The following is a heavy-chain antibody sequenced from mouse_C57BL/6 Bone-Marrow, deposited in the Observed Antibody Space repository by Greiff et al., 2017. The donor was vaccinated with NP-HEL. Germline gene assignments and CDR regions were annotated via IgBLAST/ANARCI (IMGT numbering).Heavy chain of an antibody. J-gene: IGHJ3*01. D-gene: IGHD3-2*02. CDR2: INPNNGGT. V-gene: IGHV1-26*01. CDR3: ARYGRQLRLLAY. CDR1: GYTFTDYY. Sequence: VQLQQSGPELVKPGASVKISCKASGYTFTDYYMNWVKQSHGKSLEWIGDINPNNGGTSYNQKFKGKATLTVDKSSSTAYMELRSLTSEDSAVYYCARYGRQLRLLAYWGQGTLVTVSA.